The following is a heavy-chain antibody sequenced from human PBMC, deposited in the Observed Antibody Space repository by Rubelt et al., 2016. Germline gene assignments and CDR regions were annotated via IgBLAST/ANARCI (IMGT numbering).Heavy chain of an antibody. CDR3: ARGVTMGELLPFDY. V-gene: IGHV3-21*01. CDR2: ISSSSSYI. D-gene: IGHD3-10*01. Sequence: GTGLGWVSSISSSSSYIYYADSVKGRFTISRDNAKNSLYLQMNSLRAEDTAVYYCARGVTMGELLPFDYWGQGTLVTVSS. J-gene: IGHJ4*02.